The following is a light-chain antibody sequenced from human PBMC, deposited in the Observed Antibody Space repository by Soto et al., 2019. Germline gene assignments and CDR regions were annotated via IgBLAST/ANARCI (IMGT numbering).Light chain of an antibody. J-gene: IGLJ2*01. CDR1: SSDVGGYNY. V-gene: IGLV2-14*01. Sequence: QSVLTQPASVSGSPGQSITISCTGTSSDVGGYNYVSWYQQHPGKGPKLMIYDVSNRPSGVSNRFSGSKSGNTASLTISGLQAEDEADYYCSSYTISRDMVFGGGTKVTVL. CDR2: DVS. CDR3: SSYTISRDMV.